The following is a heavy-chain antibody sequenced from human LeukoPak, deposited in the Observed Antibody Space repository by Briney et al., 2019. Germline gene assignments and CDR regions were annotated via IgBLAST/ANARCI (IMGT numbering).Heavy chain of an antibody. D-gene: IGHD3-22*01. CDR3: AKSVGYYDSGGLDY. V-gene: IGHV3-23*01. CDR2: ISGSGSNT. Sequence: GGSLRLSCAASGFTVRNHAMSWVRQAPGKGLEWVSTISGSGSNTYYADSVKGRFTISTDNSKNTLYLQMDSLRAEDTAVYYCAKSVGYYDSGGLDYWGQGTLVTVSS. J-gene: IGHJ4*02. CDR1: GFTVRNHA.